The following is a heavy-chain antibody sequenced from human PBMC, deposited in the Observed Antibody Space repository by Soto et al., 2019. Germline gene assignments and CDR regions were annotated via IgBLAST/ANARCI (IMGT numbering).Heavy chain of an antibody. D-gene: IGHD3-16*02. Sequence: GGSLRLSCAASGFTFSSYGMSWVRQAPGKGLEWVSTISGSGDDTYYADSVKGRFTITRDQSKNTLYLEMNGLRAEDTAVYYCATVEGSYDYIWVSYHNDYWGQGTLVTVSS. CDR2: ISGSGDDT. CDR1: GFTFSSYG. V-gene: IGHV3-23*01. CDR3: ATVEGSYDYIWVSYHNDY. J-gene: IGHJ4*02.